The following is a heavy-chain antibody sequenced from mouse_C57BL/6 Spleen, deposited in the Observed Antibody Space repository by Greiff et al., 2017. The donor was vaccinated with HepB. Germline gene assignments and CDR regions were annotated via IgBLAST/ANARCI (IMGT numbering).Heavy chain of an antibody. CDR3: ARNGNPLAMDY. J-gene: IGHJ4*01. CDR2: IDPSDSYT. Sequence: QVQLQQPGAELVKPGASVKLSCKASGYTFTSYWMQWVKQRPGQGLEWIGEIDPSDSYTNYNQKFKGKATLTVDTSSSTAYMQLSSLTSEDSAVYYCARNGNPLAMDYWGQGTSVTVSS. D-gene: IGHD2-1*01. CDR1: GYTFTSYW. V-gene: IGHV1-50*01.